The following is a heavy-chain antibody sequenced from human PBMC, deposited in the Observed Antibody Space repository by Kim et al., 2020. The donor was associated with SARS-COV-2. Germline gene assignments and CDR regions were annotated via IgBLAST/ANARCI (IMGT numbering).Heavy chain of an antibody. Sequence: SVKGRFTISRDNAKNSLYLQMNSLRADDTALYYCAKDLFIAAHRDAFDIWGQGTMVTVSS. D-gene: IGHD6-13*01. J-gene: IGHJ3*02. CDR3: AKDLFIAAHRDAFDI. V-gene: IGHV3-9*01.